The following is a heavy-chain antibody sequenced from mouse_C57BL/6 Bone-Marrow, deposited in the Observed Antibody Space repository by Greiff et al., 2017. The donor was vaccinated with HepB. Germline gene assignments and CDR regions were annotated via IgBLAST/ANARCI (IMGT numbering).Heavy chain of an antibody. J-gene: IGHJ1*03. V-gene: IGHV5-16*01. CDR1: GFTFSDYY. D-gene: IGHD1-1*01. Sequence: EVKVVESEGGLVQPGSSMKLSCTASGFTFSDYYMAWVRQVPEKGLEWVANINYDGSSTYYLDSLKSRFIISRDNAKNILYLQMSSLKSEDTATYYCARVGSSLWYFGVWGTGATVTVAS. CDR3: ARVGSSLWYFGV. CDR2: INYDGSST.